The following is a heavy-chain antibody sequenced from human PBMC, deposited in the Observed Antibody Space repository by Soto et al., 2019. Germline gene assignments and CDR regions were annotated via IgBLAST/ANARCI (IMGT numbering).Heavy chain of an antibody. Sequence: PSETLSPTCTVSGGSISSSSYYWGWIRQPPGKGLEWIGSIYYSGSTYYNPSLKSRVTISVDTSKNQFSLKLSPVTAADTAVYYCATQGLDIAARPFDYWGQGTLVTVSS. J-gene: IGHJ4*02. D-gene: IGHD6-6*01. CDR1: GGSISSSSYY. CDR2: IYYSGST. CDR3: ATQGLDIAARPFDY. V-gene: IGHV4-39*01.